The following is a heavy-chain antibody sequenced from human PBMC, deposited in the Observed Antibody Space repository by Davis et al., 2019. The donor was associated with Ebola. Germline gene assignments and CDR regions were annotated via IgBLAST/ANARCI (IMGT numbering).Heavy chain of an antibody. CDR1: GFNFDDFA. CDR2: ISWNSDRE. CDR3: ARGHVMAWGPFDH. D-gene: IGHD1-26*01. Sequence: SLKISCAASGFNFDDFAMHWVRQRPGKGLEWVAGISWNSDREGYADSVKGRFTIFRDNAKNSLYLQIKTLRPEDAGLYYCARGHVMAWGPFDHWGQGTPVSVSS. J-gene: IGHJ4*02. V-gene: IGHV3-9*01.